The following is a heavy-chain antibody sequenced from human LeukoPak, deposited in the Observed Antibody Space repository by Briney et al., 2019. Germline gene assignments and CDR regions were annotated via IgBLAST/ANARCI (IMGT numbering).Heavy chain of an antibody. J-gene: IGHJ4*02. CDR1: GFTFSSYA. CDR2: ISYDGSNK. V-gene: IGHV3-30*04. CDR3: ARGPWIQLWGPYFDY. Sequence: GGSLRLSCAASGFTFSSYAMHWVRQAPGKGLEWVAVISYDGSNKYYADSVKGRFTISRDNSKNTLYLQMNSLRAEDTAVYYCARGPWIQLWGPYFDYWGQGTLVTVSS. D-gene: IGHD5-18*01.